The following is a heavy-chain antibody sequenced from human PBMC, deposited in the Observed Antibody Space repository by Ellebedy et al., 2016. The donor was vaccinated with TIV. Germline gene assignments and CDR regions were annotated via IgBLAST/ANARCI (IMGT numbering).Heavy chain of an antibody. CDR2: IYYSGST. CDR1: GGTISSYH. J-gene: IGHJ6*02. V-gene: IGHV4-59*01. Sequence: MPSETLSLTCTVSGGTISSYHWSWIRKPPGKGLEWIGYIYYSGSTNYNPSLKRPVTISADTSKNKFSLKLSSVTAADTAVYYCARGEDTLYYYGMDVWGQGTTVTVSS. CDR3: ARGEDTLYYYGMDV.